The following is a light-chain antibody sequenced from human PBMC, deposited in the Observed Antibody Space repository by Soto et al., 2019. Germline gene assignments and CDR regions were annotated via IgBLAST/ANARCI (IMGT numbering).Light chain of an antibody. J-gene: IGKJ4*01. Sequence: EIVLTQSPGTLSLSPGERATLSCRASQSVSSSYLAWYQQKLGQAPRLLFYGASSRATGIPDRFSGSGSGTDVTLTISRLEPEDFAVYYCQQYGSSPLLTFGGGTKVEIK. V-gene: IGKV3-20*01. CDR1: QSVSSSY. CDR2: GAS. CDR3: QQYGSSPLLT.